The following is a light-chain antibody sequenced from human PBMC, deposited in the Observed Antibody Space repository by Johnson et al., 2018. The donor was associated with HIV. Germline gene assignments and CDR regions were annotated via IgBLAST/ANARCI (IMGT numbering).Light chain of an antibody. CDR1: NSNIGSNT. CDR2: RNN. V-gene: IGLV1-44*01. J-gene: IGLJ1*01. Sequence: QSALTQPPSASGTPGQRVTISCSGSNSNIGSNTVSWYRQLPGTAPKLLIYRNNERPSGVPDRFSGSKSGTSASLAISGLQAEDEAAYYCASWDDSLNGYVYVTSTKVTVL. CDR3: ASWDDSLNGYV.